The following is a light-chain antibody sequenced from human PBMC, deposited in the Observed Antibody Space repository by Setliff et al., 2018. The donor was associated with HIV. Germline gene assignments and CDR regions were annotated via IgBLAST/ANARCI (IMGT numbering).Light chain of an antibody. V-gene: IGLV2-8*01. CDR3: SSYAGRNTLV. Sequence: LTQPPSASGSPGQSVTISCTGTSSDVGGYNYVSWYQQHPGKAPKLMIFEVNKRPSGVPDRFSGSKSGNTASLTVSGLQVADEADYYCSSYAGRNTLVFGGGTKVTVL. CDR1: SSDVGGYNY. J-gene: IGLJ2*01. CDR2: EVN.